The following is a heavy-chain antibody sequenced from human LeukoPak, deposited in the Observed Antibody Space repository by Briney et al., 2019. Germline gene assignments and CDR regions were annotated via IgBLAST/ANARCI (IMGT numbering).Heavy chain of an antibody. CDR2: ISSSGSTI. Sequence: GGSLRLSCAASGFIFSDYYMRWIRQDPGKGLEWVSYISSSGSTIYYADSVKGRFTISRDNAKNSLYLQMNSLRAEDTAVYYCARDPPHGMDVWGQGTTVTVSS. V-gene: IGHV3-11*01. CDR1: GFIFSDYY. CDR3: ARDPPHGMDV. J-gene: IGHJ6*02.